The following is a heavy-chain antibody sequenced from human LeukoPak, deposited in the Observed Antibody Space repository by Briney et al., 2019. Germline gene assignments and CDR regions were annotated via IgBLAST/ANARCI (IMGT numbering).Heavy chain of an antibody. D-gene: IGHD2-15*01. J-gene: IGHJ4*02. CDR1: GFTFSSYW. CDR2: IKQGGSEK. V-gene: IGHV3-7*01. CDR3: ARRRGYCSGGSCYLGY. Sequence: GGSLRLSCAASGFTFSSYWMSWVRQAPGKGLEWVANIKQGGSEKYYVDSVKGRFTISRDNAKNSLYLQMNSLRAEDTAVYYCARRRGYCSGGSCYLGYWGQGTLVTVSS.